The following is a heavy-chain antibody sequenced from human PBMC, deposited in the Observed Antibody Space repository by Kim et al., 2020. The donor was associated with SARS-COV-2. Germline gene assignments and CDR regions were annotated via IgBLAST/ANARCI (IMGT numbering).Heavy chain of an antibody. D-gene: IGHD3-10*01. J-gene: IGHJ4*02. CDR1: GFTFSTYE. V-gene: IGHV3-48*03. CDR2: ISSSGAIK. CDR3: ARVRASYFDN. Sequence: GGSLRLSCAASGFTFSTYEMNWVRQAPEKGLEWISYISSSGAIKYYADSVKGRFTISRDNTKNSLDLQMNSLRDEDTAIYYCARVRASYFDNWGQGSLVTVSS.